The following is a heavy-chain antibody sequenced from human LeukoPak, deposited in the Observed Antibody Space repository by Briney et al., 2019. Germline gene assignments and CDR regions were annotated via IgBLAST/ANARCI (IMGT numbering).Heavy chain of an antibody. J-gene: IGHJ5*02. CDR2: ISDSGGST. V-gene: IGHV3-23*01. CDR1: GFTFSNYD. CDR3: AKDLSRAVAADWFDP. Sequence: PRGSLRLSCAASGFTFSNYDMSWVRQAPGKGLEWVSSISDSGGSTYYADSVKGRFTISRDNSKNTLYLQMTNLRAADTAVYYCAKDLSRAVAADWFDPWDQGSLVTVSS. D-gene: IGHD6-19*01.